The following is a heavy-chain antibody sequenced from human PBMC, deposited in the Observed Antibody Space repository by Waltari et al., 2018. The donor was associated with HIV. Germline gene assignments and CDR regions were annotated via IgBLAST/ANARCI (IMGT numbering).Heavy chain of an antibody. CDR3: ATATGRGLWFDP. V-gene: IGHV1-24*01. CDR2: FDPEDGET. CDR1: GYPLTELS. Sequence: QVQLVQSGAEVKKPGASVKVSCKVSGYPLTELSIPWVRKAPGKGLEWMGGFDPEDGETIYAQKFQGRVTMTEDTSTDTAYMELSSLRSEDTAVYYCATATGRGLWFDPWGQGTLVTVSS. J-gene: IGHJ5*02. D-gene: IGHD3-10*01.